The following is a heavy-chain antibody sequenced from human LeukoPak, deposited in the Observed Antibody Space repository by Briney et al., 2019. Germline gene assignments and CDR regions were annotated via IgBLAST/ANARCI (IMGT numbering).Heavy chain of an antibody. CDR3: ASKSGNYGDGYDI. CDR2: INYSGST. V-gene: IGHV4-39*01. J-gene: IGHJ3*02. Sequence: SETLSLTCTVSGGFISRSSYFRGWIRQPPGKGPEWIASINYSGSTYYHPSVKSRVTISVDTSKNQFSLKVTSVTAADTAVYYCASKSGNYGDGYDIWGQGAMVTVSS. D-gene: IGHD1-26*01. CDR1: GGFISRSSYF.